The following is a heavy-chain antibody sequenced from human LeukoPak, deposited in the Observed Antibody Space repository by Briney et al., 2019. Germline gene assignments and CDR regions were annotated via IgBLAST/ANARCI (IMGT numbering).Heavy chain of an antibody. V-gene: IGHV3-64*01. CDR1: GFTFSSYA. Sequence: GSLRLSCAASGFTFSSYAMHWVRQAPGKGLEYVSAISSNGGSTYYANSVKGRFTISRDNSKNTLYLQMGSLRAEDMAVYYCASDSGYDHHGLFDYWGQGTLVTVSS. J-gene: IGHJ4*02. D-gene: IGHD5-12*01. CDR2: ISSNGGST. CDR3: ASDSGYDHHGLFDY.